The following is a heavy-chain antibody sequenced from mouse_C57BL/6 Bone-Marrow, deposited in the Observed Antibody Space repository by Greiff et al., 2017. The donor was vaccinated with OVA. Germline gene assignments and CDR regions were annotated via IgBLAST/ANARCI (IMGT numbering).Heavy chain of an antibody. CDR3: ARDELAGAY. J-gene: IGHJ3*01. Sequence: QVQLQQSGAELVKPGASVKMSCTASGYTFTSYWITWVRQRPGQGLEWIGDIYPGSGSTNYHEKFKSKATLTVDTSSSTAYLQLSSLAAEDSAVYYCARDELAGAYWGQGTLVTVSA. CDR1: GYTFTSYW. V-gene: IGHV1-55*01. CDR2: IYPGSGST.